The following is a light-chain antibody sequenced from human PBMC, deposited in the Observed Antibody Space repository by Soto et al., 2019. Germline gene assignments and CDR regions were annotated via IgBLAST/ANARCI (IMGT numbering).Light chain of an antibody. V-gene: IGLV2-14*01. CDR1: SSDVGGYNY. Sequence: QPVLTQPASVSGSPGQSITISCTGTSSDVGGYNYVSWYQQHPGTSPKLMIYEVSNRPSGVSNRFSGSKSGNTASLIISGLQAEDEGDYYCSSYTARSTGVFGGGTKLTVL. CDR2: EVS. CDR3: SSYTARSTGV. J-gene: IGLJ3*02.